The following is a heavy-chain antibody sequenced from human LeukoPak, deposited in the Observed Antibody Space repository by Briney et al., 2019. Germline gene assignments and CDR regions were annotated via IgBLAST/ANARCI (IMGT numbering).Heavy chain of an antibody. Sequence: GGSLRLSCAASGFTFSTYWMNWFRQTPGKGLEWVAKIKADGGEKDHVASVKGRFTISRDNAKNSLYLQMNSLRVEDTAVYYCARSCSSGWYWEGNWFDPWGQGTLVTVSS. D-gene: IGHD6-19*01. CDR1: GFTFSTYW. J-gene: IGHJ5*02. CDR2: IKADGGEK. CDR3: ARSCSSGWYWEGNWFDP. V-gene: IGHV3-7*01.